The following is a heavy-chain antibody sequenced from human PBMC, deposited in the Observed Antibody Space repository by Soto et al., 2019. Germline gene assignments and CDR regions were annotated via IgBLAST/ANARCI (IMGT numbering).Heavy chain of an antibody. CDR3: ARDSGYDDYYYYGMDV. Sequence: GASVKVSCKASGYTFTSYGISWVRQAPGQGLEWMGWISAYNGNTNYAQKLQGRVTMTTDTSTSTAYMELRSLRSDDTAVYYCARDSGYDDYYYYGMDVWGQGTTVTVSS. J-gene: IGHJ6*02. V-gene: IGHV1-18*01. CDR1: GYTFTSYG. D-gene: IGHD5-12*01. CDR2: ISAYNGNT.